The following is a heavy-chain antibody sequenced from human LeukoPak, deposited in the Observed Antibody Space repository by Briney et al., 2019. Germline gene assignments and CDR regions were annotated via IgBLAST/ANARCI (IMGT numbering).Heavy chain of an antibody. J-gene: IGHJ6*04. CDR1: GFTFNNFA. CDR2: ISIDGAKT. V-gene: IGHV3-30*18. Sequence: PGTSPRLSCAASGFTFNNFAMHWVRQAPGKGLEWVAVISIDGAKTYSADSVKGRFTISRDNPKKTLYLKMNTVRAEDTAVYYCAKGEGGSSSWYDFYDYGMDVWGKGTTVTVSS. D-gene: IGHD2-2*01. CDR3: AKGEGGSSSWYDFYDYGMDV.